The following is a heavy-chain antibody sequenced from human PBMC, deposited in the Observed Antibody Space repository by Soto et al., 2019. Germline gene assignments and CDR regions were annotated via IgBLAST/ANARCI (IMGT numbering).Heavy chain of an antibody. CDR3: ARVTPGNNLYYFSGLDF. CDR1: GFTFDTYG. D-gene: IGHD1-1*01. V-gene: IGHV3-30-3*01. CDR2: ISYEGSNT. J-gene: IGHJ6*02. Sequence: QVHLVESGGGVVQPGKSLRLSCVASGFTFDTYGIHWVRQAPGKGLQWVALISYEGSNTYYADSVRGRFTISRDNSKNTLYLQMITLRPEDTGVYYCARVTPGNNLYYFSGLDFWGQGTSVTVSS.